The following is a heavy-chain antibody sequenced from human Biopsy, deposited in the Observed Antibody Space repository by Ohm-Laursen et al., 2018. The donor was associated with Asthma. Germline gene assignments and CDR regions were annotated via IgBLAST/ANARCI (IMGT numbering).Heavy chain of an antibody. V-gene: IGHV1-69*01. J-gene: IGHJ4*02. D-gene: IGHD2-2*01. CDR3: ARKAGSCISRTCYSLDF. CDR2: INSVFSTT. CDR1: GGTFNTYV. Sequence: ESSVKVSCKSLGGTFNTYVITWVRQAPRQALEGMGGINSVFSTTTFPQKFQDRVTITADDSTSTVYMELSCLRSEDTAVYYCARKAGSCISRTCYSLDFWGQGTLVTVSS.